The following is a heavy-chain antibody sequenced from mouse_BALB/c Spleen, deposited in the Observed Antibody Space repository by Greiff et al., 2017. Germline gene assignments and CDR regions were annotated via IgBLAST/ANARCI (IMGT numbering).Heavy chain of an antibody. D-gene: IGHD1-1*01. CDR2: ISSGGST. CDR1: GFTFSSYA. J-gene: IGHJ4*01. V-gene: IGHV5-6-5*01. CDR3: ARGITTVPNYAMDY. Sequence: EVKLMESGGGLVKPGGSLKLSCAASGFTFSSYAMSWVRQTPEKRLEWVASISSGGSTYYPDSVKGRFTISRDNARNILYLQMSSLRSEDTAMYYCARGITTVPNYAMDYWGQGTSVTVSS.